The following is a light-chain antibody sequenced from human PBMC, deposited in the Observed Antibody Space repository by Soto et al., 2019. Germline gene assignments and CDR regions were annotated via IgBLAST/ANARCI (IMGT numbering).Light chain of an antibody. CDR2: DAS. CDR1: QNVRSY. V-gene: IGKV3-11*01. J-gene: IGKJ5*01. Sequence: EIVLTQSPATLSLSPGERATLSCRASQNVRSYLAWYQQKPGQAPRLLIHDASSRATGIPDRFSGSGSGTDFTLTISSLAPEDSAVYYWQQRTNWPTSTFGQGTRLEIK. CDR3: QQRTNWPTST.